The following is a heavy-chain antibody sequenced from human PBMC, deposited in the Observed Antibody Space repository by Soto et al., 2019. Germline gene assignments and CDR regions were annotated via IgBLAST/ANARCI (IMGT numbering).Heavy chain of an antibody. CDR2: ISYDGSNK. J-gene: IGHJ4*02. CDR3: AKDRPHRGYSYGYCDY. V-gene: IGHV3-30*18. Sequence: GSLRLSCAASGFTFSSYGMHWVRQAPGKGLEWVAVISYDGSNKYYADSVKGRFTISRDNSKNTLYLQMNSLRAEDTAVYYCAKDRPHRGYSYGYCDYWGQGTLVTVSS. D-gene: IGHD5-18*01. CDR1: GFTFSSYG.